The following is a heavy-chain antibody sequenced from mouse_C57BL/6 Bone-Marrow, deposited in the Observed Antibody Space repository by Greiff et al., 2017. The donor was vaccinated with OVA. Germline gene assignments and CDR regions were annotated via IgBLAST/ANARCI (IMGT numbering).Heavy chain of an antibody. CDR2: ILPSIGRT. CDR1: DSEVFPIAY. CDR3: ARRYYGRGYFDV. V-gene: IGHV15-2*01. Sequence: VQLQQSGSELRSPGSSVKLSCKDFDSEVFPIAYMSWVRQKPGHGFEWIGGILPSIGRTIYGEKFEDKATLDADTLSNTAYLELNSLTSEDSAIYYCARRYYGRGYFDVWGTGTTVTVSS. J-gene: IGHJ1*03. D-gene: IGHD1-1*01.